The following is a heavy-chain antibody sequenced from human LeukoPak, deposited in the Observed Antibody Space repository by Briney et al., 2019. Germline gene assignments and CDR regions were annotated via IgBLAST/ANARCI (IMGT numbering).Heavy chain of an antibody. CDR3: AKGQELGDGVFDS. CDR1: GFTFSRIA. D-gene: IGHD7-27*01. V-gene: IGHV3-23*01. J-gene: IGHJ4*02. CDR2: IRSNGDTA. Sequence: PGGSLRLSCAASGFTFSRIAMTWVRQAPGKGLEWVSTIRSNGDTAYNADSVRGRFAISRDNSKNALFLQMNSLRVEDTAIYYCAKGQELGDGVFDSWGQGTLVTVSS.